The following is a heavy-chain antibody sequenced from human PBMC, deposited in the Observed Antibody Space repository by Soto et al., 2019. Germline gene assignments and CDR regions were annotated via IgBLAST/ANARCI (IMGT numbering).Heavy chain of an antibody. CDR1: GFTFSNYG. V-gene: IGHV3-30*18. Sequence: PGGSLRLSCAASGFTFSNYGMHWVRQAPGKGLEWVAVISYDGSNKYYADSVKGRFTISRDNSKNTLYLQMNSLRAEDTAVYYCAKEVYDSSGYPNYWGQGTLVTVSS. CDR2: ISYDGSNK. CDR3: AKEVYDSSGYPNY. J-gene: IGHJ4*02. D-gene: IGHD3-22*01.